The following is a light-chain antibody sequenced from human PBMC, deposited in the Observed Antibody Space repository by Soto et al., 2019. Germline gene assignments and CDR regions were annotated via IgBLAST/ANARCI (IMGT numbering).Light chain of an antibody. J-gene: IGKJ1*01. V-gene: IGKV3-20*01. CDR2: DAS. CDR3: QQYGSSGT. Sequence: IVLTQSPATLSLSPGDRATLSCRASQSVSSSLVWYQHKPGQAPRFLIYDASKRATGTPARFSGSGSGTDFTLTISRLEPEDFAVYYCQQYGSSGTFGQGTKVDIK. CDR1: QSVSSS.